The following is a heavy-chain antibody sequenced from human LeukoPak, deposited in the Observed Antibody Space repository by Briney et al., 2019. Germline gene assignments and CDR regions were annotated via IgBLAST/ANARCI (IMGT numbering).Heavy chain of an antibody. Sequence: GGSLRLSCAASGFTFSDYYMSWIRQAPGKGLEWVSGISWNSGSIGYADSVKGRFTISRDNAKNSLYLHMNSLRAEDTAVYYCARVLHKRNYDSSTYYGYWGQGTLVTVSS. CDR2: ISWNSGSI. CDR1: GFTFSDYY. V-gene: IGHV3-11*04. J-gene: IGHJ4*02. D-gene: IGHD3-22*01. CDR3: ARVLHKRNYDSSTYYGY.